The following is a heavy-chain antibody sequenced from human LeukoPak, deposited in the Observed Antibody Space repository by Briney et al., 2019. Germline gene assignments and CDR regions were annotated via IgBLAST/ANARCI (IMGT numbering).Heavy chain of an antibody. J-gene: IGHJ3*01. CDR3: AKQDSGYYPGAFDV. V-gene: IGHV3-53*01. CDR2: IYSGGST. Sequence: GGSLRLSCAASGFTVSSNYMSWVRQAPGKGLEWVSVIYSGGSTYYADSVKGRFTISRDNSKKTLYLQMNSLRAEDTAVYYCAKQDSGYYPGAFDVWGQGTMVTVSS. CDR1: GFTVSSNY. D-gene: IGHD3-22*01.